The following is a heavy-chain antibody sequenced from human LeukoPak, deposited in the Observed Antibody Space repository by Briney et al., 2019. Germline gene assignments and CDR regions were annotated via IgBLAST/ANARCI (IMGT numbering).Heavy chain of an antibody. CDR2: IRSKDKNYAT. Sequence: GGSLRLSCAASGFTFSSYSMNWVRQASGKGLEWVGRIRSKDKNYATASAASVKGRFTISRDDSKNTAYLQMNSLKTEDTAVYYCTSVDTTMAFDYWGQGTLVTVSS. D-gene: IGHD5-18*01. V-gene: IGHV3-73*01. J-gene: IGHJ4*02. CDR1: GFTFSSYS. CDR3: TSVDTTMAFDY.